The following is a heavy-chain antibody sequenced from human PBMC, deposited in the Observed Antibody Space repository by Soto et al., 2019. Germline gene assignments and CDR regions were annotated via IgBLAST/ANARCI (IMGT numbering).Heavy chain of an antibody. D-gene: IGHD3-10*01. Sequence: QVQLQQWGAGLLKPSETLSLTCAVYGGSFSGYYWSWIRQPPGKGLEWIGEINHSGSTNYNPSLTSRVTISVDTSKNQFSLKLSSVTAADTAVYYCARGYYYGSGSYYNNYYYYGMDVWGQGTTVTVSS. CDR3: ARGYYYGSGSYYNNYYYYGMDV. V-gene: IGHV4-34*01. J-gene: IGHJ6*02. CDR2: INHSGST. CDR1: GGSFSGYY.